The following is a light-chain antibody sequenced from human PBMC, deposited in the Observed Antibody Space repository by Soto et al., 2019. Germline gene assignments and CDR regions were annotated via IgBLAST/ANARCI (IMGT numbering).Light chain of an antibody. CDR2: GAS. J-gene: IGKJ1*01. V-gene: IGKV3-15*01. Sequence: EIVMTQSPATLSVSPGERATLSSRASQSVNSNLAWYQQKPGQAPRLLIYGASTRATGVPARFSGSGSGTEFILTVSSLQSEDFAVYFCHQYNNWPTFGQGTKVEIK. CDR1: QSVNSN. CDR3: HQYNNWPT.